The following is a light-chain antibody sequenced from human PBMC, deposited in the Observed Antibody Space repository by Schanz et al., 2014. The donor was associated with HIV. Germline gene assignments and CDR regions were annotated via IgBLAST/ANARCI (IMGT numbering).Light chain of an antibody. V-gene: IGLV2-14*03. J-gene: IGLJ3*02. CDR1: SSDVGADNS. CDR2: DVS. CDR3: SSYTSSSTRV. Sequence: QSALTQPASLSGSPGQSITISCTGTSSDVGADNSVSWYQQHPGKAPKLMIYDVSNRPSGVSNRFSGSKSGNTASLTISGLQAEDEADYYCSSYTSSSTRVFGGGTKLTVL.